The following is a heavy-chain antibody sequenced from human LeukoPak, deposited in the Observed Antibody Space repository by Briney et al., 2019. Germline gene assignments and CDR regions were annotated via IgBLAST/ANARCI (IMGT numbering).Heavy chain of an antibody. D-gene: IGHD5-24*01. J-gene: IGHJ4*02. Sequence: PTGGSLRLSCAASGFTVSSNYMNWVRQAPGKGLEWVSYITSSGSTKYYADSVKGRFTISRDSAKNSLFLQMNSLRAEDTAVYYCARTPFGYSDYWGQGTLVTASS. V-gene: IGHV3-48*03. CDR3: ARTPFGYSDY. CDR2: ITSSGSTK. CDR1: GFTVSSNY.